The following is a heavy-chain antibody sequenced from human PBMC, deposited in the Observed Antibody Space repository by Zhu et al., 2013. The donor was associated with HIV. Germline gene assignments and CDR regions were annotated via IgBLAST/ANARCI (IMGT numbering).Heavy chain of an antibody. D-gene: IGHD2-21*02. Sequence: QVQLVQSGAEVRKPGASVKVSCKASGYTFTGYYMHWVRQAPGQGLEWMGWINPNSGDTEYAQRFQGRVTMTRDTSITTAYMELGGLRSDDTAVYYCATPLNGVVTYFDYWGQGTLVTVSS. J-gene: IGHJ4*02. V-gene: IGHV1-2*02. CDR3: ATPLNGVVTYFDY. CDR1: GYTFTGYY. CDR2: INPNSGDT.